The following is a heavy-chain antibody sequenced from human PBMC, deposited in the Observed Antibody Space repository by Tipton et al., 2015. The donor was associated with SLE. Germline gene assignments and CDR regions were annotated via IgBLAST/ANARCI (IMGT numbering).Heavy chain of an antibody. CDR2: IYSGGSST. J-gene: IGHJ4*02. V-gene: IGHV3-23*03. D-gene: IGHD1-26*01. CDR3: ARSQGAFGY. Sequence: SLRLSCAASGFTFSSYAMSWVRQAPGKGLEWVSVIYSGGSSTYYADSVKGRFTISRDNSKNTLYLQMNSLRAEDTAVYYCARSQGAFGYWGQGTLVTVSS. CDR1: GFTFSSYA.